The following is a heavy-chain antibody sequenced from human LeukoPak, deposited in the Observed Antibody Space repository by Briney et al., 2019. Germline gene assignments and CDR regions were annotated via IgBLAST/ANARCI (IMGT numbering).Heavy chain of an antibody. CDR1: GFTFSSYA. CDR2: ISGSGGST. Sequence: PGGSLRLSCAASGFTFSSYAMSWVRQAPGKGLEWVSAISGSGGSTYYADSVKGRFTISRDNSKTTLYLQMNSLRAEDTAVYYCAKETNYDFWSGYYPFDYWGQGTLVTVSS. D-gene: IGHD3-3*01. CDR3: AKETNYDFWSGYYPFDY. J-gene: IGHJ4*02. V-gene: IGHV3-23*01.